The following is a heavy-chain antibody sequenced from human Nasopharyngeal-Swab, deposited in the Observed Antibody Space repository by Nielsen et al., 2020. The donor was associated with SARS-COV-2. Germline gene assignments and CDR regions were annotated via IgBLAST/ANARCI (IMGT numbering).Heavy chain of an antibody. J-gene: IGHJ4*02. CDR3: ARDRVVVVAATQYYFDY. CDR1: GFTFSSYS. D-gene: IGHD2-15*01. Sequence: GESLKIPCAASGFTFSSYSMNWVRQAPGKGLEWVSSISSSSSYIYYADSVKGRFTISRDNAKNSLYLQMNSLRAEDTAVYYCARDRVVVVAATQYYFDYWGQGTLVTVSS. CDR2: ISSSSSYI. V-gene: IGHV3-21*01.